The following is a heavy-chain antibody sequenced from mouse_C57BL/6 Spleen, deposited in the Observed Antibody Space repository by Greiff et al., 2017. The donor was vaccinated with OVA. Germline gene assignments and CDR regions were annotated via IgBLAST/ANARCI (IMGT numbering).Heavy chain of an antibody. V-gene: IGHV5-4*01. Sequence: EVKLMESGGGLVKPGGSLKLSCAASGFTFSSYAMSWVRQTPEKRLEWVATISDGGSYTYYPDNVKGRFTISRDNAENNLYLQMSHLKSEDTAMDYCAREGFDYTWFAYWGQGTLVTVSA. D-gene: IGHD2-12*01. J-gene: IGHJ3*01. CDR3: AREGFDYTWFAY. CDR1: GFTFSSYA. CDR2: ISDGGSYT.